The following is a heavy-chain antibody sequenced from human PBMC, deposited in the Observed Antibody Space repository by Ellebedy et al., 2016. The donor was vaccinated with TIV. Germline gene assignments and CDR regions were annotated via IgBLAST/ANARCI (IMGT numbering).Heavy chain of an antibody. CDR3: ASGDSSGYWYFQH. CDR2: IYFSGST. Sequence: SETLSLTCTVSGGSISSSSYYWGWIRQPPGKGLEWIGSIYFSGSTYHNPSHTSRVTISVDTSKNPFSLKLSSVTAADTAVYYCASGDSSGYWYFQHWGQGTLVTVSS. CDR1: GGSISSSSYY. V-gene: IGHV4-39*01. D-gene: IGHD3-22*01. J-gene: IGHJ1*01.